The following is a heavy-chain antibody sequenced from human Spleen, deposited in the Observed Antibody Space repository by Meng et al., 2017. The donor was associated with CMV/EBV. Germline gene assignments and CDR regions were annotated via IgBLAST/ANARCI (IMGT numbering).Heavy chain of an antibody. J-gene: IGHJ4*02. Sequence: SCKASGYTFTAYYMHWVRQAPGQGLEWMGWINPDSGSTGYAQKFQGGVTMTRDTSTNTVYMDLSWLKFDDTAVYYCARYSSSEDFDYWGQGTLVTVSS. CDR1: GYTFTAYY. D-gene: IGHD6-6*01. V-gene: IGHV1-2*02. CDR2: INPDSGST. CDR3: ARYSSSEDFDY.